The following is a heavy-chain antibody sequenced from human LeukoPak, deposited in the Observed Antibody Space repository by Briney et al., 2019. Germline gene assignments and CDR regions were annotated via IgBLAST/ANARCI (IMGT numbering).Heavy chain of an antibody. CDR1: GFTFSSYA. D-gene: IGHD3-22*01. CDR2: ISGSGGST. Sequence: GGSLRLSCAASGFTFSSYAMSWVRQAPGKGLEWVSAISGSGGSTYYADSVKGRFTISRDNSKNTLYLQMNNLRAEDTAVYYCAKDPVNYYDSSGYYPPYYFDYWGQGTLVTVSS. J-gene: IGHJ4*02. V-gene: IGHV3-23*01. CDR3: AKDPVNYYDSSGYYPPYYFDY.